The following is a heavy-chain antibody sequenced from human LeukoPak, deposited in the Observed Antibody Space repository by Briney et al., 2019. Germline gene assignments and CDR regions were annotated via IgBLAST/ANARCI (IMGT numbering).Heavy chain of an antibody. J-gene: IGHJ4*02. Sequence: SETLSLTCTVSGGSISSFYWSWIRQPPGKGLEWIGYNSYIGSTNYNPSLKSRVTISVDTSKNQFSLKLSSVTAADTAVYYCARHGNHVGGIQLWLSLDYWGQGTLVTVSS. D-gene: IGHD5-18*01. CDR3: ARHGNHVGGIQLWLSLDY. CDR2: NSYIGST. V-gene: IGHV4-59*08. CDR1: GGSISSFY.